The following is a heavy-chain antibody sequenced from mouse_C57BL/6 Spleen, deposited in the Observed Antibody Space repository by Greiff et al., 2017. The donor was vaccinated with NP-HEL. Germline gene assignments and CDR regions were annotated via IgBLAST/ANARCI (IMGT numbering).Heavy chain of an antibody. J-gene: IGHJ4*01. CDR3: ARRYGSSYDYAMDY. CDR2: INPGSGGT. V-gene: IGHV1-54*01. CDR1: GYAFTNYL. Sequence: QVQLQQSGAELVRPGTSVKVSCKASGYAFTNYLIEWVKQRPGQGLEWIGVINPGSGGTNYNEKFKGKATLTADKSSSTAYMQLSRLTSEDSAVYFCARRYGSSYDYAMDYWGKGTSVTVSS. D-gene: IGHD1-1*01.